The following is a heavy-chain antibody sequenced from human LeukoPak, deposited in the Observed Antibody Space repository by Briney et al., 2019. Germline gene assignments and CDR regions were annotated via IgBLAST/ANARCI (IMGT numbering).Heavy chain of an antibody. J-gene: IGHJ4*02. V-gene: IGHV4-34*01. D-gene: IGHD4-17*01. Sequence: PSETLSLTCAVYGGSFSGYYWSWIRQPPGKGLEWIGSIYYSGSTYYNPSLKSRVTISVDTSKNQFSLKLSSVTAADTAVYYCASYGDYYPTDYWGQGTLVTVSS. CDR1: GGSFSGYY. CDR3: ASYGDYYPTDY. CDR2: IYYSGST.